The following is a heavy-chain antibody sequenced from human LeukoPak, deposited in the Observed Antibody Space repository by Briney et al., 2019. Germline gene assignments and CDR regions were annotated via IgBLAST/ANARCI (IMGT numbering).Heavy chain of an antibody. CDR3: ARSPDGFDY. J-gene: IGHJ4*02. CDR2: IKPDGSEK. V-gene: IGHV3-7*01. CDR1: GFSFTSYW. Sequence: GGSLRLSCAASGFSFTSYWMSWVRQAPGKGLEWVANIKPDGSEKYFVDSVKGRFTISRDNTKNSLYLLMNSLRVEDTAVYYRARSPDGFDYWGQGTLVTVSS.